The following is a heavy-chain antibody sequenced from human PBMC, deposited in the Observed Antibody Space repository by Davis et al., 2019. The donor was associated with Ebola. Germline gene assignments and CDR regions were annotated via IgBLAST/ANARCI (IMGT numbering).Heavy chain of an antibody. Sequence: GESLKISCAASGFTVSSNYMSWVRQAPGKGLEWVSVIYSGGSTYYADSVKGRFTISRDNSKNTLYLQMNSLRAEDTAVYYCARDKRSTTALDYWGQGTLVTVSS. CDR1: GFTVSSNY. D-gene: IGHD4-17*01. J-gene: IGHJ4*02. CDR2: IYSGGST. V-gene: IGHV3-53*01. CDR3: ARDKRSTTALDY.